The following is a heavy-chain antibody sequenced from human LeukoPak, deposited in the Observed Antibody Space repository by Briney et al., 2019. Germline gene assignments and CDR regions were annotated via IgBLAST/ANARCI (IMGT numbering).Heavy chain of an antibody. CDR1: GFTLISYG. CDR2: ISYDGSNK. D-gene: IGHD5-18*01. J-gene: IGHJ4*02. V-gene: IGHV3-30*18. CDR3: AKSLELGAMAYYFDY. Sequence: GGSLRLSCAASGFTLISYGMHWVRQAPGKGLEWVALISYDGSNKYYADSVKGRFAISRDNSKNTLYLQMNSLRAEDTAVYYCAKSLELGAMAYYFDYWGQGNLVTVSS.